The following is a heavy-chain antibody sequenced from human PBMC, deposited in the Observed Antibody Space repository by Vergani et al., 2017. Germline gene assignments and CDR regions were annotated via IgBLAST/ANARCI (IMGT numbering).Heavy chain of an antibody. CDR1: GYSFTNYW. V-gene: IGHV5-51*01. CDR3: ARQEYGSGSYLSLGWFDP. J-gene: IGHJ5*02. Sequence: EVQLVQSGAEVKKPGESLKISCKGSGYSFTNYWIGWVRQMPGKGLEWMGNIYPGDSDTRYSPSFQGQVTISADKSISTAYLQWSSLKASDTAMYYCARQEYGSGSYLSLGWFDPWSQGTLVTVSS. D-gene: IGHD3-10*01. CDR2: IYPGDSDT.